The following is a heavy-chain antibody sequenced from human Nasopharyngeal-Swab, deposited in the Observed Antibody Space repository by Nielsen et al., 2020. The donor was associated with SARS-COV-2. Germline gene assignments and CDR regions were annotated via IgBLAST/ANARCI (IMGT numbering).Heavy chain of an antibody. CDR3: ARERPEHYFDL. CDR2: INGDTGNT. J-gene: IGHJ4*02. D-gene: IGHD2-21*01. V-gene: IGHV1-3*01. Sequence: WVGQAPGQSLEWMGWINGDTGNTKYPEKFQGRVTITRDRSTKTAYTELRSLRSEDTAVYYCARERPEHYFDLWGPGTLVTVSS.